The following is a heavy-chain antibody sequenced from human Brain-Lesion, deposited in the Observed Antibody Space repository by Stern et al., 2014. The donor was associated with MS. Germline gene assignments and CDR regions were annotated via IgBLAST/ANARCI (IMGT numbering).Heavy chain of an antibody. V-gene: IGHV3-21*01. D-gene: IGHD2-2*01. CDR2: IRRSSTYI. J-gene: IGHJ5*02. CDR3: ASSIVVVPAAENKGFDP. CDR1: GFNLSSYA. Sequence: VQLVESGGGLVKPGGSLRLSCAASGFNLSSYAMNWVRKAPGQGLEWGSSIRRSSTYIYYADSVKGRFTISRDNAKNSLYLQMNSLRAEDTAVYYCASSIVVVPAAENKGFDPWGQGTLVTVSS.